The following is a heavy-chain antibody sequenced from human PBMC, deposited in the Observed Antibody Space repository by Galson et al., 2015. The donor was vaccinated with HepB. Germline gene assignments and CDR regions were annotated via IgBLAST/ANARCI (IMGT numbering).Heavy chain of an antibody. CDR3: ARVADSDYGDHAHFDY. J-gene: IGHJ4*02. CDR1: GFTFSDYY. Sequence: SLRLSCAASGFTFSDYYMSWIRQAPGKGLEWLSYISGTGTYTNYADSVKGRFTISRDSAKNSVYLQMNSLRAEDTAVYFCARVADSDYGDHAHFDYWGQGILVTVSS. CDR2: ISGTGTYT. V-gene: IGHV3-11*06. D-gene: IGHD4-17*01.